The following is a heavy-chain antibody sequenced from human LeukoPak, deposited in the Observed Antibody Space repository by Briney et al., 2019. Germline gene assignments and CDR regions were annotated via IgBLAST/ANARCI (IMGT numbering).Heavy chain of an antibody. CDR1: GFTFDDYA. D-gene: IGHD3-22*01. CDR2: ISWNSGSI. V-gene: IGHV3-9*01. J-gene: IGHJ4*02. CDR3: AREGGGGYYDSSGYYYSYYFDY. Sequence: PGRSLRLSCAASGFTFDDYAMHWVRQAPGKGLEWVSGISWNSGSIGYADSVKGRFTISRDNAKNSLYLQMNSLRPEDTAIYYCAREGGGGYYDSSGYYYSYYFDYWGQGTLVTVSS.